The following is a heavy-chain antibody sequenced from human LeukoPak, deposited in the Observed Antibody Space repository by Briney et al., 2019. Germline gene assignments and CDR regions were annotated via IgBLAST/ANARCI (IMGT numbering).Heavy chain of an antibody. J-gene: IGHJ6*02. Sequence: ASVKVSCKVSGYTLTELSMHWVRQAPGKGLEWMGGFDPEDGETIYAQKFQGRVTITADESTSTAYMELSSLRSEDTAVYYCARYGSTVTTLPYYYYYGMDVWGQGTTVTVSS. V-gene: IGHV1-24*01. D-gene: IGHD4-17*01. CDR2: FDPEDGET. CDR3: ARYGSTVTTLPYYYYYGMDV. CDR1: GYTLTELS.